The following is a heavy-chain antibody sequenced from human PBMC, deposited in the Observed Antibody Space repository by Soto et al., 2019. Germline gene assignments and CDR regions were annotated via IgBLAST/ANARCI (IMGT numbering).Heavy chain of an antibody. CDR3: ARDRYVSWGYYYYGMDV. Sequence: ASVKVSCKASGYTFTSYAMHWVRQAPGQRLEWMGWINAGNGNTKYSQKFQGRVTITRDTSASTAYMELSSLRSEDTAVYYCARDRYVSWGYYYYGMDVWGQGTTVTVLL. V-gene: IGHV1-3*01. CDR2: INAGNGNT. J-gene: IGHJ6*02. D-gene: IGHD3-16*01. CDR1: GYTFTSYA.